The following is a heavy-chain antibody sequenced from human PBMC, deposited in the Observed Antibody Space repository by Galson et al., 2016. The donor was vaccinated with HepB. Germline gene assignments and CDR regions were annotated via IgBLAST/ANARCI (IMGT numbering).Heavy chain of an antibody. CDR2: ISGSGSRT. D-gene: IGHD3-10*01. CDR1: EFTFDNYA. Sequence: SLRLSCAASEFTFDNYAMNWVRQTPGKGLEWVSSISGSGSRTKYADSVKGRFTISRDNSKNTLYLQMDSLRADDTAAYYCAKDRGPGTCYNGRYEYYGMDVWGQGTTVTVSS. CDR3: AKDRGPGTCYNGRYEYYGMDV. J-gene: IGHJ6*02. V-gene: IGHV3-23*01.